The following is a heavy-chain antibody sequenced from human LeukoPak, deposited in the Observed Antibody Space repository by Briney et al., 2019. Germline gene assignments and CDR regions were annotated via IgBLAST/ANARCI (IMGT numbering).Heavy chain of an antibody. J-gene: IGHJ4*02. CDR1: SYTFTDYH. Sequence: ASVKVSRKASSYTFTDYHINWVRQAPGQGPEWMAWISTYNGNTNYAQNFQGRVTLTTDASTTTASLELRSLRSDDTAVYYCARDGPGFGYFDYWGQGTLVTVSS. CDR3: ARDGPGFGYFDY. CDR2: ISTYNGNT. V-gene: IGHV1-18*01. D-gene: IGHD3-16*01.